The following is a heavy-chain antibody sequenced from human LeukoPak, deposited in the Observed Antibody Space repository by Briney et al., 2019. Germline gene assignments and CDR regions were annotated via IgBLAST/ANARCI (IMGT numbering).Heavy chain of an antibody. CDR1: GGSFSGYY. Sequence: SETLSLTRAVYGGSFSGYYWSWIRQPPGKGLEWIGEINHSGSTNYNPSLKSRVTISVDTSKNQFSLKLSSVTAADTAVYYCARVTNIVVVPAAILYYYYYMDVWGKGTTVTVSS. V-gene: IGHV4-34*01. CDR2: INHSGST. J-gene: IGHJ6*03. D-gene: IGHD2-2*02. CDR3: ARVTNIVVVPAAILYYYYYMDV.